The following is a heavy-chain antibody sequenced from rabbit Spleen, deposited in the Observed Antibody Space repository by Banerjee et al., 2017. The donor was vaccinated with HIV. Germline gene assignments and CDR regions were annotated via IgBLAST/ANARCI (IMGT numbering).Heavy chain of an antibody. J-gene: IGHJ3*01. D-gene: IGHD4-1*01. V-gene: IGHV1S45*01. CDR3: ARDSNDWCFDV. Sequence: QEQLVESGGDLVKPEGSLTLTCTASGFSFSGGYVMGWVRQAPGKGLEWIASINTFSGRGVYATWAKGRFTISRTSSTTVALQMTSLTAADTATYFCARDSNDWCFDVWGQGTLVTVS. CDR2: INTFSGRG. CDR1: GFSFSGGYV.